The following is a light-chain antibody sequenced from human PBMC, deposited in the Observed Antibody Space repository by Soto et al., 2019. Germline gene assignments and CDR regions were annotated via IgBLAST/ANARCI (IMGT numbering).Light chain of an antibody. Sequence: DLQMTQSPPSLSASVGDRVTITCRASQSITTFLNWYKQTPGEAPQLLIFAASSLQTGVSSRFSGSGSGTEFTLTISSLLREDYATYFCQQSSTTPYTFCPGTKLQVK. CDR1: QSITTF. V-gene: IGKV1-39*01. J-gene: IGKJ2*01. CDR2: AAS. CDR3: QQSSTTPYT.